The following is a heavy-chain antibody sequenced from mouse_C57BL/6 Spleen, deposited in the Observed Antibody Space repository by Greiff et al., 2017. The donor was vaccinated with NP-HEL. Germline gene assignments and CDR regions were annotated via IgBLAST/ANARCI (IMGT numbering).Heavy chain of an antibody. D-gene: IGHD1-1*01. J-gene: IGHJ2*01. CDR1: GYSITSGYD. CDR3: AREGYGSSFDY. CDR2: ISYSGST. V-gene: IGHV3-1*01. Sequence: EVKLLESGPGMVKPSQSLSLTCTVTGYSITSGYDWHWIRHFPGNKLEWMGYISYSGSTNYNPSLKSRISITHDTSKNHFFLKLNSVTTEDTATYYCAREGYGSSFDYWGQGTTLTVSS.